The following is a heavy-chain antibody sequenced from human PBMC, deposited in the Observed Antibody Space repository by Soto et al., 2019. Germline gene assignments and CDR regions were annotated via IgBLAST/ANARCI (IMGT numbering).Heavy chain of an antibody. V-gene: IGHV4-59*12. CDR1: GGSISSYY. CDR2: IYYSGST. J-gene: IGHJ6*02. D-gene: IGHD5-12*01. Sequence: SETLSLTCTVSGGSISSYYWSWIRQPPGKGLEWIGYIYYSGSTNYNPSLKSRVTISVDTSKNQFSLKLSSVSAADTAVYYCARAQLRRGVYYGLDVWGQGTTVTVSS. CDR3: ARAQLRRGVYYGLDV.